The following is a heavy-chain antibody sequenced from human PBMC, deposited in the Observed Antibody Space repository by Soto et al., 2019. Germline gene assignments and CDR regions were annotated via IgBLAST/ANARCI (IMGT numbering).Heavy chain of an antibody. CDR3: ARNRDEKRYSSRWYFFAVKYYYYGMDV. Sequence: TSVKVSCKASGYTFTSYYMHWVRQAPGQGLEWMGIINPSGGSTSYAQKFQGRVTMTRDTSTSTVYMELSSLRSEDTAVYYCARNRDEKRYSSRWYFFAVKYYYYGMDVWCQGITVSVS. CDR1: GYTFTSYY. V-gene: IGHV1-46*01. CDR2: INPSGGST. D-gene: IGHD6-13*01. J-gene: IGHJ6*02.